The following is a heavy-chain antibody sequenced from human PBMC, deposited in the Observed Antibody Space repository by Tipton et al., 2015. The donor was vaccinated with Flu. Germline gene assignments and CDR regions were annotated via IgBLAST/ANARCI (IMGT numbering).Heavy chain of an antibody. CDR3: AGARGMGGVIVDDY. Sequence: LRLSCTVSGGSISSYYWSWIRQPPGKGLEWIGYIYYSGSTNYNPSLKSRVTISVDTSKNQFSLKLSSVTAADTAVYYCAGARGMGGVIVDDYWGQGTLVTVSS. D-gene: IGHD3-16*02. V-gene: IGHV4-59*01. J-gene: IGHJ4*02. CDR1: GGSISSYY. CDR2: IYYSGST.